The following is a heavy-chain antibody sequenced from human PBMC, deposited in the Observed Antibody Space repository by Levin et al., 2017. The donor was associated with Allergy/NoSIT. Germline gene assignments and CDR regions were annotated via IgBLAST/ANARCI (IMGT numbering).Heavy chain of an antibody. Sequence: GGSLRLSCAASGFTFSSYGMHWARQAPGKGLEWVAVIWYDGSNKYYADSVKGRFTISRDNSKNTLYLQMNSLRAEDTAVYYCARENYDSSGYYYVLDYWGQGTLVTVSS. CDR3: ARENYDSSGYYYVLDY. CDR2: IWYDGSNK. V-gene: IGHV3-33*01. D-gene: IGHD3-22*01. CDR1: GFTFSSYG. J-gene: IGHJ4*02.